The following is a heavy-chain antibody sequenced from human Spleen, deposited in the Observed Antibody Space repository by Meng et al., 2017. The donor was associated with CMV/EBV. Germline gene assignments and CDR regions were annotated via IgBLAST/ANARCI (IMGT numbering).Heavy chain of an antibody. CDR3: ARTTTYFWYFDL. V-gene: IGHV1-2*02. J-gene: IGHJ2*01. CDR2: VDPNSGDT. Sequence: CKTSGYTVIGYDIHWVRLDPGKRAEWMGWVDPNSGDTDYARKFQSRVTMTRSVPLRTAYMELSRMRSEDTAVYYCARTTTYFWYFDLWGRGTLVTVSS. CDR1: GYTVIGYD. D-gene: IGHD4-11*01.